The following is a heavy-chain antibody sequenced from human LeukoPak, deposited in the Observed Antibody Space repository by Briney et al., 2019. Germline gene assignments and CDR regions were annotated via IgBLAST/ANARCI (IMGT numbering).Heavy chain of an antibody. CDR3: ARPNYGSGTEDAFDI. V-gene: IGHV1-69*13. CDR2: IIPIFGTA. D-gene: IGHD3-10*01. CDR1: GGTSSSYA. J-gene: IGHJ3*02. Sequence: ASVKVSCKASGGTSSSYAISWVRQAPGQGLEWMGGIIPIFGTANYAQKFQGRVTITADESTSTAYMELSSLRSEDTAVYYCARPNYGSGTEDAFDIWGQGTMVTVSS.